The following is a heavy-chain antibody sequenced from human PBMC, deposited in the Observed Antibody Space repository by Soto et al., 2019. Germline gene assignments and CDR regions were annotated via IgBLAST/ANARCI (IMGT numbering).Heavy chain of an antibody. CDR3: ARSQGSSTSLEIYYYYYYGMDV. CDR2: IIPISETT. Sequence: SVKVSCKASGGTFSSYAISWVRHAPGQGLEWMGGIIPISETTNYAQKFQGRVTITADESKSTAYMELSSLRSEDTAVYYCARSQGSSTSLEIYYYYYYGMDVWGQGTTVTVSS. V-gene: IGHV1-69*13. CDR1: GGTFSSYA. D-gene: IGHD2-2*01. J-gene: IGHJ6*02.